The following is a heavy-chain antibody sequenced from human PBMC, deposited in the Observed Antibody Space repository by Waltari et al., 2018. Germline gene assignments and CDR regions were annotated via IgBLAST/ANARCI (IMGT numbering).Heavy chain of an antibody. Sequence: QVQLQQWGAGLLKPSETLSLTCAVYGGSFSGYYWSWIRQPPGKGREWIGEIKHSGSTNYNPSLKSRVTISVETSKNQFSLKLSSVTAADTAVYYCARGQNGDYEDYWGQGTLVTVSS. V-gene: IGHV4-34*01. CDR1: GGSFSGYY. CDR2: IKHSGST. D-gene: IGHD4-17*01. J-gene: IGHJ4*02. CDR3: ARGQNGDYEDY.